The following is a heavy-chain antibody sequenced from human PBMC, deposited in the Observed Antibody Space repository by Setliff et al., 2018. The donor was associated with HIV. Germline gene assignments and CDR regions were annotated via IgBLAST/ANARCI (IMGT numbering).Heavy chain of an antibody. Sequence: GGSLRLSCAASGFTFSDYYMSWIRQAPGKGLEWVSYISGSGSTIYYADSVKGRFTISRDNAKNSLYLQMNSLRAEDTAVYYCARILSSRGIIEAYYYAMDVWGQGTTVTVSS. CDR3: ARILSSRGIIEAYYYAMDV. V-gene: IGHV3-11*04. D-gene: IGHD3-10*01. J-gene: IGHJ6*02. CDR2: ISGSGSTI. CDR1: GFTFSDYY.